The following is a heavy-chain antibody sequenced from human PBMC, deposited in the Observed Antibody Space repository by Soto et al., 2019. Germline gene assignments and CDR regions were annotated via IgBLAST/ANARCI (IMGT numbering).Heavy chain of an antibody. V-gene: IGHV3-21*01. CDR2: ISSSSSYI. Sequence: GGSLRLSCAASGFTSSSYSMNWVRQAPGKGLEWVSSISSSSSYIYYADSVKGRFTISRDNAKNSLYLQMNSLRAEDTAVYYCARDRGRTGYFDYWGQGTLVTVSS. D-gene: IGHD3-10*01. CDR1: GFTSSSYS. J-gene: IGHJ4*02. CDR3: ARDRGRTGYFDY.